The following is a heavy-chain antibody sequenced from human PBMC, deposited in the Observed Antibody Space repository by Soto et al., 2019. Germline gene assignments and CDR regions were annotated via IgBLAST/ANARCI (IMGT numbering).Heavy chain of an antibody. CDR3: TTEGSGYCSGGSCYAIDY. V-gene: IGHV3-15*01. CDR1: GFTFSNAW. Sequence: EVQLVESGGGLVKPGGSLRLSCAASGFTFSNAWMSWVRQAPGKGLEWVGRIKSKTDGGTTDYAAPVKGRFTISRDDSKNTLYLQMNSLKTEDTAVYYCTTEGSGYCSGGSCYAIDYWGQGTLVTVSS. CDR2: IKSKTDGGTT. D-gene: IGHD2-15*01. J-gene: IGHJ4*02.